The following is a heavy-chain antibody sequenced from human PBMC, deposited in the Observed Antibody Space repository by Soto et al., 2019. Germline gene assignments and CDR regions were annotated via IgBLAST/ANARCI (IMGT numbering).Heavy chain of an antibody. J-gene: IGHJ4*02. CDR2: IVPIFGTA. CDR1: GGTFSSYA. D-gene: IGHD6-19*01. V-gene: IGHV1-69*01. Sequence: QVQLVQSGAEVKKPGSSVKVSSKASGGTFSSYAISWVRQAPGQGLEWMGGIVPIFGTANYAQKFQGRVTITADESTSTAYMELSSLRSEDTAVYSCASCMGSSGCYRWMSGDYWGQGTLVTVSS. CDR3: ASCMGSSGCYRWMSGDY.